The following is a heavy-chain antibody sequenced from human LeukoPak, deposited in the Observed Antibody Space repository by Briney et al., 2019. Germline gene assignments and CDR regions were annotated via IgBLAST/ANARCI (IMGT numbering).Heavy chain of an antibody. CDR2: MNPNSGNT. V-gene: IGHV1-8*01. CDR3: ARTGGALRGDDY. Sequence: ASVKVSCKASGYTFTSYDINWVRQATGQGLEWMGWMNPNSGNTGYAQKFQGRVTMTRNTSISTAYMELSSLRSEDTAVYYCARTGGALRGDDYWGQGTLVTVSS. J-gene: IGHJ4*02. CDR1: GYTFTSYD. D-gene: IGHD1-26*01.